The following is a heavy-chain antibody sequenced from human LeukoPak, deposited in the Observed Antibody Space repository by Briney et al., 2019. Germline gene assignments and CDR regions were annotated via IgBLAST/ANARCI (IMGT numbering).Heavy chain of an antibody. V-gene: IGHV3-53*01. D-gene: IGHD2-2*01. CDR2: IYDGGYA. CDR1: GFTVSNNF. Sequence: GGSLRLSCAASGFTVSNNFMSWVRQAPGKGLEWVSVIYDGGYARYAASVKGRFTISRDNAKNSLYLQMNSLRAEDTAVYYCARDSVYCSSTSSYGYYYGMDVWGQGTTVTVSS. J-gene: IGHJ6*02. CDR3: ARDSVYCSSTSSYGYYYGMDV.